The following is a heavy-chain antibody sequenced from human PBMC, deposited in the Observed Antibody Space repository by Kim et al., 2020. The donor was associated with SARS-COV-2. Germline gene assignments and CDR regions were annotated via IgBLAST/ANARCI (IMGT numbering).Heavy chain of an antibody. CDR2: FDADHAEQ. D-gene: IGHD5-18*01. CDR3: ATGATAAEGFDL. J-gene: IGHJ3*01. V-gene: IGHV1-24*01. Sequence: ASVKVSCKVSGHTLNELSMHWVRQPPGERLEWLGGFDADHAEQVLYTETLKGRLTITEDISAETVYMELKSLRSEDTAVYYCATGATAAEGFDLWGQGTRVTVSS. CDR1: GHTLNELS.